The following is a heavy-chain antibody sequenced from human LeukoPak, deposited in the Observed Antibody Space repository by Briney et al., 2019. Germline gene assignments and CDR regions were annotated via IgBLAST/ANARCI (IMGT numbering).Heavy chain of an antibody. J-gene: IGHJ3*02. V-gene: IGHV3-30*03. CDR3: ARAKRNGFDI. Sequence: GRSLRLSCAASGFTFRSYGMHWVRQVPGKGLEWVAVISYDVSTKYYADSVKGRFTISRDNAKNSLYLQMHSLRAEDTAVYYCARAKRNGFDIWGQGTMVTVSS. CDR2: ISYDVSTK. CDR1: GFTFRSYG.